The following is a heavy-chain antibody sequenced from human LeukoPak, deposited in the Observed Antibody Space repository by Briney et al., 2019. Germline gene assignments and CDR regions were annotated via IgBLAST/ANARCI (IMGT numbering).Heavy chain of an antibody. CDR3: AKGSLRTVPKATFDY. J-gene: IGHJ4*02. CDR2: ISGSGGST. Sequence: GGSLRPSCAALGFTSIDNYRSWFRQAPGRGLEGVSGISGSGGSTNSADSAKGRFNISRNNSKNSLFLQRNSLRAEDRAVYYCAKGSLRTVPKATFDYWGQGTLVTVSS. V-gene: IGHV3-23*01. CDR1: GFTSIDNY. D-gene: IGHD2-2*01.